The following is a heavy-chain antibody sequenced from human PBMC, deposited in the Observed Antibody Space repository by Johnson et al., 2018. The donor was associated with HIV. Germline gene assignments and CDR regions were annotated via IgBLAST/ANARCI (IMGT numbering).Heavy chain of an antibody. CDR1: GFTFSSYA. CDR3: AKVPYYGSGSYGVDI. Sequence: QVQLVESGGGVVQPGRSLRLSCAASGFTFSSYAMHWVRQAPGKGLEWVAVISYDGSNKYYADSVKGRFTISRDNSKNTLYLQMNSLRAEDTAVYYCAKVPYYGSGSYGVDIWCQGTMVTVSS. D-gene: IGHD3-10*01. CDR2: ISYDGSNK. V-gene: IGHV3-30-3*01. J-gene: IGHJ3*02.